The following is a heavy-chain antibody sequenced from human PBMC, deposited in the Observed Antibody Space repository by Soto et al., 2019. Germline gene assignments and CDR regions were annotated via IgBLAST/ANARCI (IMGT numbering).Heavy chain of an antibody. CDR1: GGTFSSYA. CDR3: ARVALSTAVAGPYYYYYGMDV. CDR2: IIPIFGTA. Sequence: ASVKVSCKASGGTFSSYAISWVRQAPGQGLEWMGGIIPIFGTANYAQKFQGRVTITADESTSTAYMELSSLRSEDTAVYYCARVALSTAVAGPYYYYYGMDVWGQGTTVTVSS. D-gene: IGHD6-19*01. V-gene: IGHV1-69*13. J-gene: IGHJ6*02.